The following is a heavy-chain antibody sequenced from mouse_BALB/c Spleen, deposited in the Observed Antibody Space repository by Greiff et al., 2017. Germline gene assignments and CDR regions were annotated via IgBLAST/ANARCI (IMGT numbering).Heavy chain of an antibody. CDR3: ARQGTLHYDYDEGGFAY. J-gene: IGHJ3*01. Sequence: DVMLVESGGGLVQPGGSLKLSCAASGFTFSSYTMSWVRQTPEKRLEWVAYISNGGGSTYYPDTVKGRFTISRDNAKNTLYLQMSSLKSEDTAMYYCARQGTLHYDYDEGGFAYWGQGTLVTVSA. D-gene: IGHD2-4*01. CDR2: ISNGGGST. V-gene: IGHV5-12-2*01. CDR1: GFTFSSYT.